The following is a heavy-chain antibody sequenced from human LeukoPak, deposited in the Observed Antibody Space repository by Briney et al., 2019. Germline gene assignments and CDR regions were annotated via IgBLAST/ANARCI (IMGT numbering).Heavy chain of an antibody. CDR1: GYTFTSYG. CDR3: AGSPYYYDSSGYLDY. J-gene: IGHJ4*02. Sequence: ASVKVSCKASGYTFTSYGISWVRQAPGQGLEWMGWISAYNGNTNYAQKLQGRVTMTTDTSTSTAYMELRSLRSDDTAVYYCAGSPYYYDSSGYLDYWGQGTLSPSPQ. V-gene: IGHV1-18*01. CDR2: ISAYNGNT. D-gene: IGHD3-22*01.